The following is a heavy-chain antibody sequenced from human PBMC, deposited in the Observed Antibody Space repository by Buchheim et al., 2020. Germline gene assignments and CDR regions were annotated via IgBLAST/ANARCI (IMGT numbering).Heavy chain of an antibody. J-gene: IGHJ6*02. D-gene: IGHD3-22*01. V-gene: IGHV3-33*01. CDR3: ARAPGGVVVATYYYYGMDV. CDR1: GFTFSSYG. CDR2: IWYDGSNK. Sequence: QVQLVESGGGVVQPGRSLRLSCAASGFTFSSYGMHWVRQAPGKGLEWVAVIWYDGSNKYYADSVKGRFTISRDNSKNTLYLQMNSLRAEYTAVYYCARAPGGVVVATYYYYGMDVWGQGTT.